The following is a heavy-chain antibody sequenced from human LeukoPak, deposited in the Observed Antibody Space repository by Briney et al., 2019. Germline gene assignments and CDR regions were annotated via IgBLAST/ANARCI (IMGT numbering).Heavy chain of an antibody. CDR3: TRQKSGTTADY. CDR1: GGSISSSSYY. Sequence: SETLSLTCTVSGGSISSSSYYWGWIRQPPGKELEWIGSIYYSGSTYYNPSLKSRVTISVDTSKNQFSLKLSSVTAADTAVYYCTRQKSGTTADYWGQGTLVTVSS. D-gene: IGHD1-7*01. V-gene: IGHV4-39*01. J-gene: IGHJ4*02. CDR2: IYYSGST.